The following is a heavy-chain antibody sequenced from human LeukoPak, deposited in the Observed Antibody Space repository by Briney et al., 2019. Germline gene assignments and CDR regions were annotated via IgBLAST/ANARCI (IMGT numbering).Heavy chain of an antibody. D-gene: IGHD6-6*01. CDR1: GGSISSSSYY. Sequence: SETLSLTCTVSGGSISSSSYYWGWIRQPPGKGLEWIGEINHSGSTNYNPSLKSRVTISVDTSKNQFSLKLSSVTAADTAVYYCARKGAARRSNWFDPWGQGTLVTVSS. CDR3: ARKGAARRSNWFDP. CDR2: INHSGST. J-gene: IGHJ5*02. V-gene: IGHV4-39*07.